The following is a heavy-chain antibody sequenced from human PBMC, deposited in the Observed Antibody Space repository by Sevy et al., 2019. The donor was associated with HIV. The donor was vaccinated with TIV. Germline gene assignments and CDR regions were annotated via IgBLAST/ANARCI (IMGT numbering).Heavy chain of an antibody. D-gene: IGHD3-22*01. CDR3: ASLPVYYYDSSGYPYYFDY. CDR2: IYHSGST. J-gene: IGHJ4*02. Sequence: SETLSLTCTVSGYSISSGYYWGWIRQPPGKGLEWIGSIYHSGSTYYNPSLKSRVTISVDTSKNQFSLKLGSVTAADTAGYYCASLPVYYYDSSGYPYYFDYWGQGTLVTVSS. V-gene: IGHV4-38-2*02. CDR1: GYSISSGYY.